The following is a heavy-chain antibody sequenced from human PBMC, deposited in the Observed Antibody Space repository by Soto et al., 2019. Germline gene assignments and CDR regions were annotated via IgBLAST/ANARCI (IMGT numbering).Heavy chain of an antibody. CDR2: IIPLFGTA. V-gene: IGHV1-69*06. CDR3: ARLIGEGYSGTYALDY. Sequence: QVQLVQSGAEVKKPGSSVKVSCKASGGTFHNYAISWVRQAPGQGLEWMGGIIPLFGTANYAQKFEGRVTITADKSTDTAYMELSSLKSEDTAVYYCARLIGEGYSGTYALDYWGQGTLVTVSS. J-gene: IGHJ4*02. CDR1: GGTFHNYA. D-gene: IGHD1-26*01.